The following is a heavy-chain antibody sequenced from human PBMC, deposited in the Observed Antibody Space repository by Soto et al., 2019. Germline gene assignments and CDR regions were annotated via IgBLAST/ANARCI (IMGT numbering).Heavy chain of an antibody. CDR1: GFTFSYYA. CDR2: ILSDGSKQ. D-gene: IGHD6-19*01. J-gene: IGHJ3*02. V-gene: IGHV3-30-3*01. Sequence: QVQLVESGGGVVQPGGSLRLSCAASGFTFSYYAMHWIRQAPGKGLEWMAVILSDGSKQYYAESVKGRFTISRENSKSTQYLQMNSLRVENTVVYYSLRTIAVDGADAFDIWGQGTMVTVSS. CDR3: LRTIAVDGADAFDI.